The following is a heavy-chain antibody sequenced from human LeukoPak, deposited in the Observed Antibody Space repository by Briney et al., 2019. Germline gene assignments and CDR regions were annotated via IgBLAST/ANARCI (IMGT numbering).Heavy chain of an antibody. Sequence: GASVKVSCKASGYXFTGYYIHWVRQAPGQGHEWMGSIYPYSGDTNYAQHFQGRVTMTRDTSIGTAYMELSSLKSDDTAVYYCARDRNSGSSLDIWGQGTMLTVSS. CDR1: GYXFTGYY. J-gene: IGHJ3*02. CDR2: IYPYSGDT. V-gene: IGHV1-2*02. D-gene: IGHD6-6*01. CDR3: ARDRNSGSSLDI.